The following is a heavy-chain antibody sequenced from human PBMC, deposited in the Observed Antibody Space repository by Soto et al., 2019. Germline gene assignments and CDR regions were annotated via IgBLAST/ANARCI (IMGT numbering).Heavy chain of an antibody. CDR1: GYTFTSYG. CDR3: ARVEIGDYAFDI. Sequence: VASVTVSCQASGYTFTSYGIIWVRQAPGQGLEWMGWISAYNGNTNYAQKLQGRVTMTTDTSTSTAYMELRSLRSDDTAVYYCARVEIGDYAFDIWGQGTMVTVSS. CDR2: ISAYNGNT. V-gene: IGHV1-18*01. J-gene: IGHJ3*02. D-gene: IGHD4-17*01.